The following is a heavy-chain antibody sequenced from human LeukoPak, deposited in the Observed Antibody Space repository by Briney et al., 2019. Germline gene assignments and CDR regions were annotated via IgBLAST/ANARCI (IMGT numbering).Heavy chain of an antibody. CDR3: ARGGAARPDY. V-gene: IGHV3-48*04. D-gene: IGHD6-6*01. Sequence: PGGSLSCYCAASGFTCSNYNRNWVGQAQGKGLVWVSYISSSSRTIYYADSVKGRFTISRDNAEKSLHLKMNSLSAEDTAVYYCARGGAARPDYWGQGTLVTVSS. CDR1: GFTCSNYN. CDR2: ISSSSRTI. J-gene: IGHJ4*02.